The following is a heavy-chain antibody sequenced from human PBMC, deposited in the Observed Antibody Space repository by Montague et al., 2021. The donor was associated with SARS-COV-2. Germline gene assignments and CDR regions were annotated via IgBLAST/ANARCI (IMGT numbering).Heavy chain of an antibody. CDR1: GGSISSSSYY. V-gene: IGHV4-39*07. J-gene: IGHJ2*01. Sequence: SETLSLTCTVSGGSISSSSYYWGWIRQPPGKGLEWIGSIYYSGSTYYNPSLKSRVTISVDTSKNHFSLKLSSVTAAGTAVYYCARTTWLRGYFDLWGRGTLVTVSS. CDR2: IYYSGST. CDR3: ARTTWLRGYFDL. D-gene: IGHD5-12*01.